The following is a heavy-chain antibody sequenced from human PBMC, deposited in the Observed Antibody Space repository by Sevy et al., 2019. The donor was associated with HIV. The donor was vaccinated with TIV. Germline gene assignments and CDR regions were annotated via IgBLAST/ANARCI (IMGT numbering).Heavy chain of an antibody. CDR1: GGSIRSGRYY. V-gene: IGHV4-61*02. CDR3: ARELSDYGMDV. J-gene: IGHJ6*02. Sequence: SETLSLTCNVSGGSIRSGRYYWSWIRQPAGKGLEWIGRIYIRGTTNYNPSLKSRITMSVDTSKNQFSLKLGSVTATDTAVYYSARELSDYGMDVWGQGTTVTVSS. CDR2: IYIRGTT.